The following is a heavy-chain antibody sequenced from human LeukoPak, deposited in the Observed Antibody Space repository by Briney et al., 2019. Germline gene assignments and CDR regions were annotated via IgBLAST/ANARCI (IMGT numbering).Heavy chain of an antibody. D-gene: IGHD6-13*01. J-gene: IGHJ4*02. CDR2: INHSGST. Sequence: PAETLTLTCTVCSGSFRGYYWIWIRQPPGKKLEWIGEINHSGSTNYNPSLKSRVTIPVDTSKNQFSLKLSSVTAADTAVYYCASDSSSTALWGQGTLVTVSS. V-gene: IGHV4-34*01. CDR1: SGSFRGYY. CDR3: ASDSSSTAL.